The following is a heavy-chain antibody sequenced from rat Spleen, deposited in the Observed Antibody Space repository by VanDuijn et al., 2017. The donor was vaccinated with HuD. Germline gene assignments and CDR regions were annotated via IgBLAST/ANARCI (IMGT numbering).Heavy chain of an antibody. CDR3: ARDETLRMRYYFDY. D-gene: IGHD1-6*01. CDR1: GFSLTSYN. J-gene: IGHJ2*01. V-gene: IGHV2-32*01. Sequence: QVQLKESGPGLVQPSQTLSLTCTVSGFSLTSYNVHWVRQPTGKGLEWMGVIWSDGDTSYNSVLKSRLSISRDTSKSQVFLKMSSLRTEDTATYYCARDETLRMRYYFDYWGQGVMVTVSS. CDR2: IWSDGDT.